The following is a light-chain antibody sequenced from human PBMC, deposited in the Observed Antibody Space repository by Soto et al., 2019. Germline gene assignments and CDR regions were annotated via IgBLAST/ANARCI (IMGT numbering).Light chain of an antibody. V-gene: IGKV1-9*01. CDR1: QGIDSS. J-gene: IGKJ5*01. Sequence: ILLTQSPSSLSASVGDRVTITCRASQGIDSSFAWYQQKPGKAPKLLIYAASILQSGVPSRFSGSVSGTDFTLTISSLQPEDFATYYCQQLHDYPFTFGQGTRLEI. CDR3: QQLHDYPFT. CDR2: AAS.